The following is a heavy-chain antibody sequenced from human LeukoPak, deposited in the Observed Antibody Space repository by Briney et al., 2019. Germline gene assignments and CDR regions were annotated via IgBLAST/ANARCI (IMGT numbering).Heavy chain of an antibody. Sequence: PGGSLRLSCAASGFTFSSYWMHWVRQAPGKGPVWVSRINSDGSSTSYADSVKGRFTISRDNAKNTLYLQMNSLRAEDTAVFYCARGGRYVEGDYWGQGTLVIVSS. J-gene: IGHJ4*02. CDR3: ARGGRYVEGDY. CDR2: INSDGSST. V-gene: IGHV3-74*01. D-gene: IGHD6-19*01. CDR1: GFTFSSYW.